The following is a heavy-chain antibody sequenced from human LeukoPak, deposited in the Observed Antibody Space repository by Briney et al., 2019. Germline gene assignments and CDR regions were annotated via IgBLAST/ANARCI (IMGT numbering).Heavy chain of an antibody. CDR3: ARGEWLPPHTIGFDY. Sequence: GGSLRLSCAASGFTFSIYGMHWVRQAPGKGLEWVAFIRYDGNSKYYTDSVKGRFTISRDNSKNTLCLQMNSLRAEDTAVYYCARGEWLPPHTIGFDYWGQGTLVTVSS. J-gene: IGHJ4*02. D-gene: IGHD5-12*01. V-gene: IGHV3-30*02. CDR2: IRYDGNSK. CDR1: GFTFSIYG.